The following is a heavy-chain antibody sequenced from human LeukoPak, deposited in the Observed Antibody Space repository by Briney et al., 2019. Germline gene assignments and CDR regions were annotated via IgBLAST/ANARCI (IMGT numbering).Heavy chain of an antibody. D-gene: IGHD3-10*01. CDR1: GFTFSSYA. CDR2: ISYDGSNK. Sequence: PGGSLRLSCAASGFTFSSYAMHWVRQAPGKGLEWVAVISYDGSNKYYADSAKDRFTISRDNSKNTLYLQMNSLRAEDTAVYYCARDPDMVRGVISPDYWGQGTLVTVSS. V-gene: IGHV3-30*04. CDR3: ARDPDMVRGVISPDY. J-gene: IGHJ4*02.